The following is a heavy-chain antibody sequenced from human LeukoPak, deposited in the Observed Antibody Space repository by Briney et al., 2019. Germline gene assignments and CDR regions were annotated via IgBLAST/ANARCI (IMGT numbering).Heavy chain of an antibody. J-gene: IGHJ6*03. CDR2: INPSGGST. V-gene: IGHV1-46*01. CDR1: GYTFTSYY. D-gene: IGHD3-10*01. CDR3: ARRSSGSGSLDRIYYMDV. Sequence: ASVKVSCKASGYTFTSYYMHWVRQAPGQGLEWMGIINPSGGSTSYAQKFQGRVTMTRDMSTSTVYMELSSLRSEDTAVYYCARRSSGSGSLDRIYYMDVWGKGTTVTISS.